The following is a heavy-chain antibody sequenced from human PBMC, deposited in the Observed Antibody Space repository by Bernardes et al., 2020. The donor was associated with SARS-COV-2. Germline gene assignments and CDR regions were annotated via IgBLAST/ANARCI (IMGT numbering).Heavy chain of an antibody. CDR3: VRDDY. CDR1: GFSFGDYA. J-gene: IGHJ4*02. Sequence: GGSLRLSCTTSGFSFGDYAMSWFRQAPGKGLEWVGFIRSKPYGGTSEYAASVKGRFIISRDDSKSIAYLQMNSLKMEDTAMYYCVRDDYWGQGTLVAVSS. CDR2: IRSKPYGGTS. V-gene: IGHV3-49*03.